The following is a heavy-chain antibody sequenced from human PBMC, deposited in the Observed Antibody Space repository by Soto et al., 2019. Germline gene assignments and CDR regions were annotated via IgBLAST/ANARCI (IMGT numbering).Heavy chain of an antibody. D-gene: IGHD3-9*01. Sequence: ETLSLTCTVSGGSISSGGYYWSWVRQAPGKGLQWVATIHPSGGSTHYAESVRGRFTISRDNSRDTLYLQMNSLRAEDTAVYYCAKDPSTGPPDCWGQGALVTVS. CDR1: GGSISSGGYY. J-gene: IGHJ4*02. CDR3: AKDPSTGPPDC. CDR2: IHPSGGST. V-gene: IGHV3-23*01.